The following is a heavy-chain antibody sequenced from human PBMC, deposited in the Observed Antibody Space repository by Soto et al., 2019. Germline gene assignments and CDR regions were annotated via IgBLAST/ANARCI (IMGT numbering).Heavy chain of an antibody. CDR1: GGSMSSYY. D-gene: IGHD1-1*01. CDR2: VYYSGST. Sequence: PSETLSLTCTVSGGSMSSYYWSWVRQPPGKGLEWIGYVYYSGSTYYNPSLKSRVTISVDTSKNQFSLKLSSVTAADTAVYYCARHPERGGYHYYMDVRGKGTTVTVS. V-gene: IGHV4-59*08. CDR3: ARHPERGGYHYYMDV. J-gene: IGHJ6*03.